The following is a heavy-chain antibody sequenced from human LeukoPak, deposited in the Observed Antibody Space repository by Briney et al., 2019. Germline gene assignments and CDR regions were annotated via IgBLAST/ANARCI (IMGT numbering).Heavy chain of an antibody. D-gene: IGHD3-3*01. J-gene: IGHJ4*02. V-gene: IGHV1-2*02. CDR1: GYTFTGYY. Sequence: ASVKVSFKASGYTFTGYYMHWVRQAPGQGLEWMGWINPNSGGTNYAQKFQGRVTMTRDTSISTAYMELSRLRSDDTAVYYCARSSEWLLFVLFYWGQGTLVTVSS. CDR2: INPNSGGT. CDR3: ARSSEWLLFVLFY.